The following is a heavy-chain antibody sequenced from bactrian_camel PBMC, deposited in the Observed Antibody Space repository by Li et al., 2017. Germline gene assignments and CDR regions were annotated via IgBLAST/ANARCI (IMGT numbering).Heavy chain of an antibody. CDR1: GEGFGRYC. J-gene: IGHJ6*01. D-gene: IGHD2*01. CDR3: AASTSSIYSCRIWRFAPGS. V-gene: IGHV3S6*01. CDR2: MLRGGLVT. Sequence: VQLVESGGGSVQTGGSLRLSCAASGEGFGRYCMAWFRQAPGKEREGVAGMLRGGLVTYIADSVKGRFTISQDNAENTLYLQMNSLKPEDTATYYCAASTSSIYSCRIWRFAPGSWGQGTQVTV.